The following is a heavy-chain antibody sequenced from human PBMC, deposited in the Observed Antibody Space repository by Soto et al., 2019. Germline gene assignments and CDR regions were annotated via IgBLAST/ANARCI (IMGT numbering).Heavy chain of an antibody. D-gene: IGHD3-3*01. CDR2: ISYDGSKE. CDR3: AKDLYRYRDVGVVIGGTQVDS. J-gene: IGHJ5*01. Sequence: GGSLRLSCAASGFTFSKFAMHLVRQAPGKGLEWVAVISYDGSKEYYVDSVKGRFTISRDNSKNTLYLQMNSLRAEDTAMYYCAKDLYRYRDVGVVIGGTQVDSWGQGSMVTVSS. CDR1: GFTFSKFA. V-gene: IGHV3-30*18.